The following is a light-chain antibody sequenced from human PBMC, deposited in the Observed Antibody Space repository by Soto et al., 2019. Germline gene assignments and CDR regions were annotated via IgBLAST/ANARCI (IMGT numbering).Light chain of an antibody. CDR3: QQRSNWPLT. Sequence: EIVLTQSPATLSLSPGERATLCCRASQSVSSYLSWYQQKPGQAPRLHIYDASNRATGIPARFSGSGSGTDFTLTISSLEPEDFAVYYCQQRSNWPLTFGGGTKVEIK. J-gene: IGKJ4*01. V-gene: IGKV3-11*01. CDR2: DAS. CDR1: QSVSSY.